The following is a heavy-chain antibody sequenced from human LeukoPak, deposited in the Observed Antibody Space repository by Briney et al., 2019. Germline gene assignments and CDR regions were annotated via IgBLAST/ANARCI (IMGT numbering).Heavy chain of an antibody. CDR2: ISAYNGNT. CDR3: ARGPPNTLGYCSGGSCSPFDY. J-gene: IGHJ4*02. Sequence: ASVKVSCKASGYTFTSYGISWVRQAPGQGLEWMGWISAYNGNTNYAQKLQGRVTMTTDTSTSTAYMELRSLRSDDTAVYYCARGPPNTLGYCSGGSCSPFDYWGQGTLVTVSS. V-gene: IGHV1-18*01. D-gene: IGHD2-15*01. CDR1: GYTFTSYG.